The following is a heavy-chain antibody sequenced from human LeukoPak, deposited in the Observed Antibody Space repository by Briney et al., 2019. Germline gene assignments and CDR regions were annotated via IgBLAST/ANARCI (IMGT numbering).Heavy chain of an antibody. J-gene: IGHJ4*02. Sequence: GGSLRLSCAASGFTFDDYTMHWVRQARGKGLEWVSLISWDGGSAYYADSVKGRFTISRDNSKNSLYLQMNSLRTEDTALYYCARGFYSGSYYESCLGYWGQGTLVTVSS. D-gene: IGHD1-26*01. CDR2: ISWDGGSA. CDR1: GFTFDDYT. V-gene: IGHV3-43*01. CDR3: ARGFYSGSYYESCLGY.